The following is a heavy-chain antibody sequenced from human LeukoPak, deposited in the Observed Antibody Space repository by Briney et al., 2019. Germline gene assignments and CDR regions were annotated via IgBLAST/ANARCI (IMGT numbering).Heavy chain of an antibody. D-gene: IGHD2-15*01. CDR3: AGIVVPVTDWFDP. J-gene: IGHJ5*02. CDR1: GGSFSGYY. V-gene: IGHV4-34*01. Sequence: SETLSLTCAVYGGSFSGYYWSWIRQPPGKGLEWIGEINHSGSTNYNPSLKSRVTISVDTSKNQFSLKVSSVTAADTAVYYCAGIVVPVTDWFDPWGQGTLVTVSS. CDR2: INHSGST.